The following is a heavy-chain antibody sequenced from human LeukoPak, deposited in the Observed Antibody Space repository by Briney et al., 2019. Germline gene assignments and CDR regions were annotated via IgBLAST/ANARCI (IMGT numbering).Heavy chain of an antibody. Sequence: SVKVSCKASGGTFSSYAISWVRQAPGQGLEWMGGIIPIFGTANYAQKFQGRVTITADESTSTAYMELSSLRSEDTTVYYCASTIFGVVIKGAFDIWGQGTMVTVSS. CDR1: GGTFSSYA. J-gene: IGHJ3*02. CDR3: ASTIFGVVIKGAFDI. CDR2: IIPIFGTA. D-gene: IGHD3-3*01. V-gene: IGHV1-69*13.